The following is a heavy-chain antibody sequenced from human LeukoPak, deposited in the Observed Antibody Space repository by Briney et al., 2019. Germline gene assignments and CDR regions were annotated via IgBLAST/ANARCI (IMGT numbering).Heavy chain of an antibody. J-gene: IGHJ4*02. CDR2: IIPSLDVA. D-gene: IGHD2-15*01. Sequence: SVKVSCKASGDTFIPYTFSWVRQAPGQGLEWIGRIIPSLDVANYAHKFQGRVTLSVDRDTATTYTEVTSLRSEDTAIYYCARDHCSPGTCLGGHWGQGTLVTVSS. CDR1: GDTFIPYT. CDR3: ARDHCSPGTCLGGH. V-gene: IGHV1-69*04.